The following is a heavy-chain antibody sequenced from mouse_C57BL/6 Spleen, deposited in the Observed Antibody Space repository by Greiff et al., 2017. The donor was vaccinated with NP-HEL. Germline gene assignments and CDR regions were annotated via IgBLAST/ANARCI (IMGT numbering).Heavy chain of an antibody. V-gene: IGHV1-42*01. CDR1: GYSFTGYY. CDR2: INPSTGGT. J-gene: IGHJ4*01. Sequence: EVQLVESGPELVKPGASVKISCKASGYSFTGYYMNWVKQSPEKSLEWIGEINPSTGGTTYNQKFKAKATLTVDKSSSTAYMQLKSLTSEDSAVYYCANYYGSSPYAMDYWGQGTSVTVSS. D-gene: IGHD1-1*01. CDR3: ANYYGSSPYAMDY.